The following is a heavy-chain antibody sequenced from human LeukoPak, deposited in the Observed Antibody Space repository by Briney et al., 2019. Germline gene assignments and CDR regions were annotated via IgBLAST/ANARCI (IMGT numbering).Heavy chain of an antibody. CDR3: ARVGHWGYYIDY. Sequence: ASVKVSCKASGGTFSSYAISWVRQAPGQGLEWMGGIIPIFGTANYAQKFQGRVTITADKSTSTAYMELSSLRSEDTALYYCARVGHWGYYIDYWGQGTLVTVSS. CDR2: IIPIFGTA. V-gene: IGHV1-69*06. CDR1: GGTFSSYA. J-gene: IGHJ4*02. D-gene: IGHD7-27*01.